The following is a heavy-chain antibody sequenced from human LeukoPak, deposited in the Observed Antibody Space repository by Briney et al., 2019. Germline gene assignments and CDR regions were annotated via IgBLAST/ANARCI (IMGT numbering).Heavy chain of an antibody. CDR3: AFSWELPGAGAFDI. Sequence: KTSQTPSLTCAIPGDSVSSNSAAWNWIRQSPSRGLELLGRTYYRSKWYNDYAVSVKSRITINPDTSKNQFSLQLNSVTPEDTAVYYCAFSWELPGAGAFDIWGQGTMVTVSS. CDR2: TYYRSKWYN. CDR1: GDSVSSNSAA. J-gene: IGHJ3*02. D-gene: IGHD4-23*01. V-gene: IGHV6-1*01.